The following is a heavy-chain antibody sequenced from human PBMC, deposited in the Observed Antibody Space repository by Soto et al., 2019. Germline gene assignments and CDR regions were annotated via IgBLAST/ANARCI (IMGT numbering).Heavy chain of an antibody. Sequence: GGSLRLSCAASGFTFNTYHMNWVRQAPGKGLEWVSYISSSGSPMYYADSVKGRFTISRDNAKNSLYLQMDSLRAEDTAVYYCARGASVAGTLFDSWGQGILVTVSS. CDR2: ISSSGSPM. CDR3: ARGASVAGTLFDS. D-gene: IGHD2-15*01. J-gene: IGHJ4*02. CDR1: GFTFNTYH. V-gene: IGHV3-48*01.